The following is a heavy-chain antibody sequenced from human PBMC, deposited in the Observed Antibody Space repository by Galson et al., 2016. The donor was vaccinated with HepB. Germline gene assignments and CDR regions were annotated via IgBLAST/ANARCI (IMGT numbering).Heavy chain of an antibody. CDR1: GFSLDDYA. CDR3: VRDEDFHRGHDYDY. CDR2: IRTKAYGETT. D-gene: IGHD5-12*01. J-gene: IGHJ4*02. V-gene: IGHV3-49*03. Sequence: SLRLSCAASGFSLDDYAMAWFRQAPGKGLEYLGFIRTKAYGETTLYAASVRGRFTISRDDSKSIVYLQMNSLRTDDTAVYYCVRDEDFHRGHDYDYWGQGTLVTVSS.